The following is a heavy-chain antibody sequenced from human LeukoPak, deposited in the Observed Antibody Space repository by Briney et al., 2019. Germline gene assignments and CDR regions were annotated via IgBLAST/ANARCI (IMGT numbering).Heavy chain of an antibody. CDR2: VSPDSGDT. CDR3: TRGRAAGD. V-gene: IGHV1-8*01. J-gene: IGHJ4*02. CDR1: GYTFTNND. Sequence: ASVKVSCEASGYTFTNNDINWVRQATGQGIEWMGWVSPDSGDTGYAPNFRGRVTMTTDTSINTAYMELTSLTSEDTAIYYCTRGRAAGDWGQGTLVTVSS. D-gene: IGHD6-19*01.